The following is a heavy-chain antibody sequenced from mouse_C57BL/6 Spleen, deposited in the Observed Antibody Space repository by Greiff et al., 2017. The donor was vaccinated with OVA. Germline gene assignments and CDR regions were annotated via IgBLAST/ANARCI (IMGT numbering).Heavy chain of an antibody. J-gene: IGHJ3*01. Sequence: EVKLVESGGDLVKPGGSLKLSCAASGFTFSSYGMSWVRQTPDKRLEWVATISSGGSYTYYPDSVKGRFTISRDNAKNTLYLQMSSLKSEDTAMYYCAIWLRRWFAYWGQGTLVTVSA. V-gene: IGHV5-6*01. CDR2: ISSGGSYT. CDR1: GFTFSSYG. D-gene: IGHD2-2*01. CDR3: AIWLRRWFAY.